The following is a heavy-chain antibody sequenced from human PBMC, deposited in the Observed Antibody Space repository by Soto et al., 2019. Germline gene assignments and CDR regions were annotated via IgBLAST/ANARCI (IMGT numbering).Heavy chain of an antibody. J-gene: IGHJ6*03. V-gene: IGHV1-2*02. Sequence: ASVKVSCKASGYTFTGYYMHWVRQAPGQGLEWMGWINPNSGDTGYAQKFQGRVTTTRDTSISTAYMELSSLRSEDTAVYYCARAVGVFGTIFGVVPRSYYYYMDVWGKGTTVTVSS. D-gene: IGHD3-3*01. CDR1: GYTFTGYY. CDR2: INPNSGDT. CDR3: ARAVGVFGTIFGVVPRSYYYYMDV.